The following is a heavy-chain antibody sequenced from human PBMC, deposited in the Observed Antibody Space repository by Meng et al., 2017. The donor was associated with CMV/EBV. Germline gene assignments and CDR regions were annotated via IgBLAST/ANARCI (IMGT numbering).Heavy chain of an antibody. CDR3: ARDGGYCSSTSCYRWFDS. J-gene: IGHJ5*01. Sequence: ASVKVSCKASGYTFTGYYMHWVRQAPGQGLEWMGWINPNSGGTNYAQKFQGRVTMTRDTSISTAYMELSRLRSDDTAVYYCARDGGYCSSTSCYRWFDSWGQGTLVTVSS. V-gene: IGHV1-2*02. D-gene: IGHD2-2*01. CDR1: GYTFTGYY. CDR2: INPNSGGT.